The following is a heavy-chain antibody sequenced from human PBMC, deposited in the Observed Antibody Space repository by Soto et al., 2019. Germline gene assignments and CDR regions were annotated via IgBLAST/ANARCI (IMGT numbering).Heavy chain of an antibody. CDR1: GGSFSGYY. CDR3: ARGWVTRSFNLDY. Sequence: SETLSLTCAVYGGSFSGYYWSWIRQPPGKGLEWVGEINHSGSTNYNPSLKSQVTLSVDTSKNQFSLKLSSVTAADTAVYYCARGWVTRSFNLDYWGQGTLVTVSS. D-gene: IGHD3-10*01. CDR2: INHSGST. V-gene: IGHV4-34*01. J-gene: IGHJ4*02.